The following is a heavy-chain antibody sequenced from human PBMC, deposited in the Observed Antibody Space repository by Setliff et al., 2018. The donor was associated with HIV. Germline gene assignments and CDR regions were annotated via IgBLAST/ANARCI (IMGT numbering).Heavy chain of an antibody. CDR3: ARHRLGGNYSREPFDI. D-gene: IGHD1-26*01. J-gene: IGHJ3*02. Sequence: SETLSLTCTVSGGSIRSTSYYWGWIRQPPGKGLEWIGSIYYSGSTYYNPSLKSRVTISVDTSKNQFSLKLTSVTAADTAVYYCARHRLGGNYSREPFDIWGQGTAVTVSS. CDR2: IYYSGST. V-gene: IGHV4-39*01. CDR1: GGSIRSTSYY.